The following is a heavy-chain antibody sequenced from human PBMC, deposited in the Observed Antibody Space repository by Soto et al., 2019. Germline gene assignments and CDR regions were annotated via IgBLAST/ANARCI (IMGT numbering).Heavy chain of an antibody. J-gene: IGHJ3*02. CDR1: GGSFSGYY. Sequence: LSLTCAVYGGSFSGYYWSWIRQPPGKGLEWIGEINHSGSTNYNPSLKSRVTISVDTSKNQFSLKLSSVTAADTAVYYCARGRFDAFDIWGQGTMVTVSS. V-gene: IGHV4-34*01. CDR3: ARGRFDAFDI. CDR2: INHSGST.